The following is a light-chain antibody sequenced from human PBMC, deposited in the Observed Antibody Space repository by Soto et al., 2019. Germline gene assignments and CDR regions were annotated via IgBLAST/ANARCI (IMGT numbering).Light chain of an antibody. J-gene: IGKJ2*01. CDR1: QTVRSSY. CDR3: QQRGDWPLYT. CDR2: DAS. Sequence: EIVLTQSPATLSLSPGQRATLSCRASQTVRSSYLAWYQQKPGQAPRLLIYDASDRATGIPARFSGSGSGTDFTLTLSSLEPEDFAVYYCQQRGDWPLYTFGQGTKVEIK. V-gene: IGKV3-11*01.